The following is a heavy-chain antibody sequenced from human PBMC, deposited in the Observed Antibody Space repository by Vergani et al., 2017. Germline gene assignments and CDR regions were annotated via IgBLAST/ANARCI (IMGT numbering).Heavy chain of an antibody. Sequence: QVQLQESGPGLVKPSETLSLTCTVSGGSLSSYYWSWIRQPPGKGLEWIGYIYYSGSTNYNPSLKSRVTISVDTSKNQFSLKLSSVTAADTAVYYCARMKRIVGAYFDYWGQGTLVTVSS. CDR1: GGSLSSYY. V-gene: IGHV4-59*01. CDR3: ARMKRIVGAYFDY. D-gene: IGHD1-26*01. CDR2: IYYSGST. J-gene: IGHJ4*02.